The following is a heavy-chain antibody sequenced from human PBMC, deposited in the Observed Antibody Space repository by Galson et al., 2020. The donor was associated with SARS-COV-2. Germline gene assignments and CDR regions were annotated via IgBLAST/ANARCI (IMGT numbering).Heavy chain of an antibody. D-gene: IGHD6-13*01. V-gene: IGHV3-33*01. Sequence: QLGESLKISCAASGFTFSSYGMHWVRQAPGKGLEWVAVIWYDGSNKYYADSVKGRFTISRDNSKNTLYLQMNSLRAEDTAVYYCARESDSSSWEKYYFDYWGQVTLVTVSS. J-gene: IGHJ4*02. CDR3: ARESDSSSWEKYYFDY. CDR1: GFTFSSYG. CDR2: IWYDGSNK.